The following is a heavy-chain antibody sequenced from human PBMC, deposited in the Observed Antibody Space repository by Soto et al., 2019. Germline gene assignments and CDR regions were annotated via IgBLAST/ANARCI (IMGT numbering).Heavy chain of an antibody. CDR1: GFTVSSSY. CDR2: IYSGGST. J-gene: IGHJ3*02. Sequence: GGSLRLSCAASGFTVSSSYMSWVRQAPGKGLEWVSVIYSGGSTYYADSVKGRFTISRDSSKNTVYLQINSLGAEDTAVYYCARDSPLTSARAFDIWGQGTVVTVSS. V-gene: IGHV3-53*01. CDR3: ARDSPLTSARAFDI.